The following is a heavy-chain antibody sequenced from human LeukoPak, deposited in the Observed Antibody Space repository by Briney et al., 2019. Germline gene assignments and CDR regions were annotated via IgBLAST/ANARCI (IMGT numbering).Heavy chain of an antibody. CDR2: IIGSGGST. CDR3: AKGGIIAARPSYFVY. CDR1: GFTFSSYA. V-gene: IGHV3-23*01. J-gene: IGHJ4*02. D-gene: IGHD6-6*01. Sequence: GGSDSLSCAASGFTFSSYAMSWVRQAPGKGLEWVSAIIGSGGSTYYADSVKGRFTISRDNSKNTVYLQMNSLRAEDTAVYYCAKGGIIAARPSYFVYWGQRSLVTVSS.